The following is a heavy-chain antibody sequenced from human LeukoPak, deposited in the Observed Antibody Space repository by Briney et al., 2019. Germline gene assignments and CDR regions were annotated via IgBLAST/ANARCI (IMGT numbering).Heavy chain of an antibody. CDR3: AKAPHWSRFDY. CDR1: GGSMSSYY. Sequence: ETLSLTCTVSGGSMSSYYWSWIRQPPGKGLEWVSAISGSGGSTYYADSVKGRFTISRDNSKNTLYLQMNSLRAEDTAVYYCAKAPHWSRFDYWGQGTLVTVSS. D-gene: IGHD2-8*02. V-gene: IGHV3-23*01. J-gene: IGHJ4*02. CDR2: ISGSGGST.